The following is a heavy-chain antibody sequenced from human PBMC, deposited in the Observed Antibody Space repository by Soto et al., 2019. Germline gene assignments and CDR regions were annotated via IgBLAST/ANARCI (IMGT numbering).Heavy chain of an antibody. CDR1: GGSISSSNW. CDR3: ARDYMVRGVMRWFDP. J-gene: IGHJ5*02. D-gene: IGHD3-10*01. Sequence: QVQLQESGPGLVKPSGTLSLTCAVSGGSISSSNWWSWVRQPPGKGLGWIGEIYHSGSTNYNPSLKSRVPISVDKSKTQFSLKLSSVTAADTAVYYCARDYMVRGVMRWFDPWGQGTLVTVSS. CDR2: IYHSGST. V-gene: IGHV4-4*02.